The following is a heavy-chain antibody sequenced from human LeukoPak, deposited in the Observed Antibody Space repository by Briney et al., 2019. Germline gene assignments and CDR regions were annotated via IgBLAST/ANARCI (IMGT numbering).Heavy chain of an antibody. CDR2: INPNSGGT. CDR3: ARGGLRVMVYRLYYVDV. D-gene: IGHD2-8*01. CDR1: GYTFTGYY. Sequence: GASVKVSCKASGYTFTGYYMHWVRQAPGQGLEWVGRINPNSGGTNYAQKFQGRVTITRDTSISTAYMELTRLRSDDTAVYYCARGGLRVMVYRLYYVDVWGKGTTVTVSS. J-gene: IGHJ6*03. V-gene: IGHV1-2*02.